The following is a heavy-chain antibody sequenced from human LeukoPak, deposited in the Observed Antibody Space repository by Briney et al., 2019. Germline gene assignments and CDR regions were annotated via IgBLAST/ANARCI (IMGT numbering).Heavy chain of an antibody. D-gene: IGHD5-18*01. Sequence: ASVKVSCKASGYTFTGYYMHWVRQAPGQGLEWMGWINPNSGGTNYAQKLQGRVTMTRDTSTSTAYMELSRLRSDDTAVYYCARASPTWIHRGVDYYFDYWGQGTLVTVSS. J-gene: IGHJ4*02. CDR2: INPNSGGT. V-gene: IGHV1-2*02. CDR1: GYTFTGYY. CDR3: ARASPTWIHRGVDYYFDY.